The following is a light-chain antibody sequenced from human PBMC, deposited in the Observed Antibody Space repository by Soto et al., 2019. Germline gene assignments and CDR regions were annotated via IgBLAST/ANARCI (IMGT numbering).Light chain of an antibody. CDR2: GAS. V-gene: IGKV3-20*01. J-gene: IGKJ4*01. CDR3: QQYGNSPRVT. Sequence: ETVMTQSPATLSVSPGERATLSCWASQSVNSNLAWYQQKLGQAPRVLIYGASIRATGIPDRFSGSGSGTDFTLTISRLEPEDFAMYHCQQYGNSPRVTFGGGTKVEIK. CDR1: QSVNSN.